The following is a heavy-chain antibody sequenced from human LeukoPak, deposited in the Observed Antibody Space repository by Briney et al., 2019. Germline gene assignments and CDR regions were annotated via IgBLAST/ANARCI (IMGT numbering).Heavy chain of an antibody. CDR3: ARDPRCSGGSCYTYWFDP. D-gene: IGHD2-15*01. CDR1: GYTFTGYY. Sequence: GASVKVSCKASGYTFTGYYMHWVRQAPGQGLEWMGWINPNSGGTNYAQKFQGRVTMTRDTSISTAYMELSRLRSDDTAVYYCARDPRCSGGSCYTYWFDPWGQGTLVTVSS. CDR2: INPNSGGT. J-gene: IGHJ5*02. V-gene: IGHV1-2*02.